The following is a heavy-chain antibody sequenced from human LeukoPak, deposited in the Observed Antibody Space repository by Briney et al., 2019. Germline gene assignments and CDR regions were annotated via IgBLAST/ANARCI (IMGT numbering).Heavy chain of an antibody. CDR2: INPNSGGT. J-gene: IGHJ5*02. Sequence: ASVKVSCKASGYTFTGYYMHWVRQAPGQGLEWMGWINPNSGGTNYAQKFQGWVTMTRDTSISTAHMELSRLRSDDTAVYYCARDGSSSWSDNNWFDPWGQGTLVTVSS. D-gene: IGHD6-13*01. CDR1: GYTFTGYY. CDR3: ARDGSSSWSDNNWFDP. V-gene: IGHV1-2*04.